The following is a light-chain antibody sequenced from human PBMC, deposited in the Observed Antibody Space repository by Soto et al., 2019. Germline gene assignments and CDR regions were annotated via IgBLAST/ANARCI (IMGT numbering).Light chain of an antibody. CDR3: QQYGGSPLYT. V-gene: IGKV3-20*01. Sequence: EIVLTQSPGTLSLSPGDRATLSCRASQIVSSSDLVWYQQKPGQAPRLLIYGASTRATGIPDRFSGSGSGTDFTLTISRLEPEDFAVYYCQQYGGSPLYTFGQGTKVDIK. CDR2: GAS. J-gene: IGKJ2*01. CDR1: QIVSSSD.